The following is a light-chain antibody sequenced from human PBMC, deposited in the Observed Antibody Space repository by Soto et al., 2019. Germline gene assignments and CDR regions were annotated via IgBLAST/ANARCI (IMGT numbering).Light chain of an antibody. Sequence: QSALTQPASVSGSPGQSITISCTGTSSDVGGYKYVSWYQHHPGKGPKLMLYDVSNRPSGVSNRFSGSKSGNTASLTISGLQAEDEADYYCSSYTSSTTYVFGTGTKLTFL. J-gene: IGLJ1*01. CDR2: DVS. CDR3: SSYTSSTTYV. CDR1: SSDVGGYKY. V-gene: IGLV2-14*01.